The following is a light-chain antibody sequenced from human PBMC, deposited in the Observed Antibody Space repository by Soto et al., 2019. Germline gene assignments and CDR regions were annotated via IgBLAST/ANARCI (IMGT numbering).Light chain of an antibody. CDR1: QSVSSN. CDR2: GAS. V-gene: IGKV3-15*01. Sequence: EMIMTQSPATLSVSPGERATLSCRASQSVSSNLAWYQQRPGRAPRLLIYGASTRATGIPARFSGSGSGKEFTLTISSLQSEDFAIYYCQQYNKWPLFTFGPGTRVDFK. CDR3: QQYNKWPLFT. J-gene: IGKJ3*01.